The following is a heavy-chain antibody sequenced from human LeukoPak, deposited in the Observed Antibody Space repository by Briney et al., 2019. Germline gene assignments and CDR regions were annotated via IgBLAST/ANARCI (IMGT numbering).Heavy chain of an antibody. D-gene: IGHD2-15*01. J-gene: IGHJ4*02. Sequence: SVKVSCTASGGTFSTYAISWVRLAPGQGLEWMGRIIPILNIANYAQKFQGRVTIVADESTSTAYMELSSLRSEDTAVYYCARDNPPFCNGGTCYSYWGQGTLVTVSS. CDR2: IIPILNIA. V-gene: IGHV1-69*04. CDR1: GGTFSTYA. CDR3: ARDNPPFCNGGTCYSY.